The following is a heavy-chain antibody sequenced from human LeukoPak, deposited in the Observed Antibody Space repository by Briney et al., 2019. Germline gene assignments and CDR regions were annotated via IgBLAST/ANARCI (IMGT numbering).Heavy chain of an antibody. V-gene: IGHV3-23*01. D-gene: IGHD3-3*01. Sequence: PGGSLRLSCAASGLTFSSYAMSWVRQAPGKGLEWVSAISGSGGSTYYADSVKGRFTISRDNSKNTLYLQMNSLRAEDTAVYYCAIRFGVVKGYFDYWGQGTLVTVSS. CDR2: ISGSGGST. J-gene: IGHJ4*02. CDR1: GLTFSSYA. CDR3: AIRFGVVKGYFDY.